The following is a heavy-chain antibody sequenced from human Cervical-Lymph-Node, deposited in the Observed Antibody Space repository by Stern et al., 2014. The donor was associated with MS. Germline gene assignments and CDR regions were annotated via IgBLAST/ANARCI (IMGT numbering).Heavy chain of an antibody. V-gene: IGHV1-69*09. CDR1: GGTFTNFA. D-gene: IGHD6-25*01. Sequence: VQLVQSGAEVKKPGSSGKVSCQASGGTFTNFAINWVRQAPGQGLEWVGRIVPIVGETHYAQKFQGRVTLSADTSTDTAYLDLSSLRSEDTAVYYCARTWSSGSTLPDYWGQGTLVTVSS. J-gene: IGHJ4*02. CDR2: IVPIVGET. CDR3: ARTWSSGSTLPDY.